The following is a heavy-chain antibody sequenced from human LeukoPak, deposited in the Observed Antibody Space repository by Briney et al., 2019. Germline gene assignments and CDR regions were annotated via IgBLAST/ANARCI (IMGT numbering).Heavy chain of an antibody. CDR1: GFTFSDYY. V-gene: IGHV3-11*04. Sequence: GGSLRLSCAASGFTFSDYYMNWIRQAPGKGLEWVSYISSSGSTIYYADSVKGRFTISRDNAKNSLYLQMNSLRAEDTAVYYCARDPYSSPYYYMDVWGKGTTVTISS. CDR3: ARDPYSSPYYYMDV. J-gene: IGHJ6*03. D-gene: IGHD3-22*01. CDR2: ISSSGSTI.